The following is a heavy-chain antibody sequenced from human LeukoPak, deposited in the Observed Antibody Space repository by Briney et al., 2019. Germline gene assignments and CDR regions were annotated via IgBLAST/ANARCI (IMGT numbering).Heavy chain of an antibody. CDR2: INHSGST. CDR3: ARVPSSSWYKLFDY. CDR1: GGSFSGYY. V-gene: IGHV4-34*01. J-gene: IGHJ4*02. D-gene: IGHD6-13*01. Sequence: SETLSLTCAVYGGSFSGYYWSWIRQPPGKGLEWIGEINHSGSTNYNPSLKSRDTISVDTSKNQFSLKLSSVTAADTAVYYCARVPSSSWYKLFDYWGQGTLVTVSS.